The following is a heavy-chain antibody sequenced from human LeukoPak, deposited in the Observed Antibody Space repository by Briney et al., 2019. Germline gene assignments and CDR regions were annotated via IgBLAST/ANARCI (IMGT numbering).Heavy chain of an antibody. D-gene: IGHD1/OR15-1a*01. V-gene: IGHV1-2*02. CDR3: ARENIEQWPAFDY. Sequence: ASVKVSCKASGYTLTSYYMHWVRQAPGQGPEWMGWINGNSGGTKYAQKFEGRVTMTSDTSTSTVQMDLGTLRSDDTAVYYCARENIEQWPAFDYWGQGTPVTVSS. CDR1: GYTLTSYY. J-gene: IGHJ4*02. CDR2: INGNSGGT.